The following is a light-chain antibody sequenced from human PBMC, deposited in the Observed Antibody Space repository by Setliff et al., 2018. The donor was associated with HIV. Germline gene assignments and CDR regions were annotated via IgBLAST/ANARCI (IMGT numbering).Light chain of an antibody. CDR1: SSDVGGYNY. Sequence: QSALAQPASVSGSPGQSITISCPGTSSDVGGYNYVSWYQQHPGKAPKLMIYDVSNRPSGVSNRFSGSKSGNTASLTISGLQAEDEADYYCSSYTSSSPFGGGTQLTVL. CDR3: SSYTSSSP. V-gene: IGLV2-14*01. CDR2: DVS. J-gene: IGLJ3*02.